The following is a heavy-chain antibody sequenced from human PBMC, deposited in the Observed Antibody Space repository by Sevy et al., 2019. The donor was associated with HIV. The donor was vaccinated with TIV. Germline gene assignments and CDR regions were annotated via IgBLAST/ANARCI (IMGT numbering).Heavy chain of an antibody. CDR2: IFASGST. D-gene: IGHD4-17*01. Sequence: SETLSLTCTVSGGSISSHYWSWIRQPAGKGLEWIGHIFASGSTNYNPSLKSRVSMSIDTSKKKFSLKLTSVTAADTAVYYCARVHGDYTYFDYWGQGTLVTVSS. J-gene: IGHJ4*02. V-gene: IGHV4-4*07. CDR3: ARVHGDYTYFDY. CDR1: GGSISSHY.